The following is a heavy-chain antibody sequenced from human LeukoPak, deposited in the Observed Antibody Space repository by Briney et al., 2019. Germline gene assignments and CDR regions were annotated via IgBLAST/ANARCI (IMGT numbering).Heavy chain of an antibody. Sequence: ASVKVSCKASGYTFSGCCMHWVRQAPGEGLEWMGWINPNSGATHYAQKFQGRVTMTRATSISTAYMELNRLTSDDTAVYYCASGSSLDGSSGWPTHYYWGQGTLVTVSS. D-gene: IGHD6-19*01. CDR2: INPNSGAT. V-gene: IGHV1-2*02. CDR1: GYTFSGCC. CDR3: ASGSSLDGSSGWPTHYY. J-gene: IGHJ4*02.